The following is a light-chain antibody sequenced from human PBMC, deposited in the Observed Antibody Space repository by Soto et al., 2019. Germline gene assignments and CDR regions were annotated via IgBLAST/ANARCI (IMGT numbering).Light chain of an antibody. CDR2: SNN. V-gene: IGLV1-44*01. Sequence: QSVLTQPPSASETPGQRVTISCSGSRSNIGSYTVNWYQQLPGTAPKLLIYSNNQRPSGVPDRFSGSKSGTSASLAISGLQSEDEADYYCAAWDDSLNGRWVFGGGTKVTVL. CDR1: RSNIGSYT. J-gene: IGLJ3*02. CDR3: AAWDDSLNGRWV.